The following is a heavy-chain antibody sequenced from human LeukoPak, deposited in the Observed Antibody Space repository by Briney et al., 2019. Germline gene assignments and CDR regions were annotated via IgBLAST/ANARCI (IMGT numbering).Heavy chain of an antibody. CDR1: GYTFTGYY. CDR3: ARDESNGWYYFDY. J-gene: IGHJ4*02. D-gene: IGHD6-19*01. V-gene: IGHV1-2*02. Sequence: ASVKVSCKASGYTFTGYYMHWVRQAPGQGLEWMGWINPNSGGTNYAQKFQGRVTMTRDTSISTAYMELSRLRSDDTAVYYCARDESNGWYYFDYWGQGTLVTVSS. CDR2: INPNSGGT.